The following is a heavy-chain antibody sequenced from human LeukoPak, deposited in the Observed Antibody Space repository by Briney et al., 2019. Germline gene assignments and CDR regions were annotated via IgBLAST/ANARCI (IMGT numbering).Heavy chain of an antibody. CDR2: INPNSGGT. CDR3: ARGFTVSSWHWSVY. D-gene: IGHD6-13*01. V-gene: IGHV1-2*02. CDR1: GYTFTGYY. J-gene: IGHJ4*02. Sequence: ASVKVSCKASGYTFTGYYMHWVRQAPGQGLEWMGWINPNSGGTNYAQKFQGRVTMTRDTSISTAYMELSRLRSDDTAVYYCARGFTVSSWHWSVYWGQGTLVTVSS.